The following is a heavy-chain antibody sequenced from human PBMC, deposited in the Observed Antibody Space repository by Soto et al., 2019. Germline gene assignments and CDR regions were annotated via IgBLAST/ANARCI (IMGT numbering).Heavy chain of an antibody. Sequence: KVSFKASGYTFTSYGISWVRQAPGQGLEWMGWISAYNGNTNYAQKLQGRVTMTTGTSTSTAYMELRSLRSDDTAVYYCARNTGYSSGWYLNYWGQGTLVTSPQ. CDR1: GYTFTSYG. V-gene: IGHV1-18*01. D-gene: IGHD6-19*01. J-gene: IGHJ4*02. CDR2: ISAYNGNT. CDR3: ARNTGYSSGWYLNY.